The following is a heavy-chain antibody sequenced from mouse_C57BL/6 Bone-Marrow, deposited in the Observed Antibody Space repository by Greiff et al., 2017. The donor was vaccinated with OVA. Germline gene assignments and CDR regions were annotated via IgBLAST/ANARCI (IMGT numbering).Heavy chain of an antibody. CDR1: GYAFSSYW. CDR2: IYPGDGDT. Sequence: VQLQQSGAELVKPGASVKISCKASGYAFSSYWMNWVKQRPGKGLEWIGQIYPGDGDTNYNGKFKGKATLTADKSSSTAYMQLSSLTSEASAVYVGARHHYGSNYWYFDVWGTGTTVTVSS. CDR3: ARHHYGSNYWYFDV. V-gene: IGHV1-80*01. J-gene: IGHJ1*03. D-gene: IGHD1-1*01.